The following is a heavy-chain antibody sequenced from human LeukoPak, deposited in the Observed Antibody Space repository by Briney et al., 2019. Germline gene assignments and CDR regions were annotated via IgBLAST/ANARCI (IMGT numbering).Heavy chain of an antibody. D-gene: IGHD6-13*01. CDR2: ISAYNGNT. CDR3: ARHYSSSWYEPDAFDI. J-gene: IGHJ3*02. Sequence: EASVKVSCKASGYTFTSYGISWVRQAPGQGLEWMGWISAYNGNTNYAQKLQGRVTMTTDTSTSTAYMELRSLRSDDTAVYYCARHYSSSWYEPDAFDIWGQGTLVTVSS. V-gene: IGHV1-18*01. CDR1: GYTFTSYG.